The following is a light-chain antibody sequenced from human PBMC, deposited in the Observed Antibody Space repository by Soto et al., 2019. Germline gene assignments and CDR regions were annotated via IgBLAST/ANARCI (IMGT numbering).Light chain of an antibody. CDR3: QHYNSYSEA. CDR1: QTISSW. CDR2: KAS. J-gene: IGKJ1*01. Sequence: DIQLTQSPSTLSGSVGDRVTITCRASQTISSWLAWYQQQPGKAPKILIYKASTLKSGVPSRFRGRRSGTEFTLPISRLRTDDFETYCCQHYNSYSEAFGQGTKVDIK. V-gene: IGKV1-5*03.